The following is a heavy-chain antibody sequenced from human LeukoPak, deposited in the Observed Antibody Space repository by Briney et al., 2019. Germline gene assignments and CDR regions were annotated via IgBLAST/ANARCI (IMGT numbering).Heavy chain of an antibody. V-gene: IGHV3-9*01. CDR3: AKDIWEEAFRGFDY. CDR2: ISWNSGSI. Sequence: GRSLRLSCAASGFTFDDYAMHWVRQAPGEGLEWVSGISWNSGSIGYADSVKGRFTISRDNAKNSLYLQMNSLRAEDTALYYCAKDIWEEAFRGFDYWGQGTLVTVSS. J-gene: IGHJ4*02. CDR1: GFTFDDYA. D-gene: IGHD3-16*01.